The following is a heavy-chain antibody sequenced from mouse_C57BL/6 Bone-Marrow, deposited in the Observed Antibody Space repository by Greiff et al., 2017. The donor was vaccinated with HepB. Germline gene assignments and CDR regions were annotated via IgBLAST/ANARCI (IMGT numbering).Heavy chain of an antibody. CDR1: GYTFTSYG. V-gene: IGHV1-81*01. J-gene: IGHJ1*03. CDR3: AGGNYGYFDV. CDR2: IYPRSGNT. Sequence: VQLQESGAELARPGASVKLSCKASGYTFTSYGISWVKQRTGQGLEWIGEIYPRSGNTYYNEKFKGKATLTADKSSSTAYMELRSLTSEDSAVYFCAGGNYGYFDVWGTGTTVTVSS. D-gene: IGHD2-1*01.